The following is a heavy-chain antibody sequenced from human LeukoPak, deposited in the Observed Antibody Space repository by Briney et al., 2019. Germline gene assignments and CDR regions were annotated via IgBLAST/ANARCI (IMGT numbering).Heavy chain of an antibody. CDR3: ARRCTSSWCFDY. CDR1: GGSISNYY. Sequence: TSETLSLTCTVSGGSISNYYWSWMRQPAGKGLEWIGRIHTTGGTNYNPSLKSRVTMSVDTSKNQFSLKLSSVTAADAAVYYCARRCTSSWCFDYWGQGTLVSVSS. CDR2: IHTTGGT. D-gene: IGHD6-13*01. J-gene: IGHJ4*02. V-gene: IGHV4-4*07.